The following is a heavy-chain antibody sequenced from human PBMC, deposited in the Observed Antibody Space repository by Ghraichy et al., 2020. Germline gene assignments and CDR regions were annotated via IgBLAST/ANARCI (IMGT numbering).Heavy chain of an antibody. CDR2: IYTSGST. CDR3: ARDGGYCSSTSCPYYYYYYGMDV. D-gene: IGHD2-2*01. CDR1: GGSISSGSYY. J-gene: IGHJ6*02. Sequence: SETLSLTCTVSGGSISSGSYYWSWIRQPAGKGLEWIGRIYTSGSTNYNPSLKSRVTISVDTSKNQFSLKLSSVTAADTAVYYCARDGGYCSSTSCPYYYYYYGMDVWGQGTTVTVSS. V-gene: IGHV4-61*02.